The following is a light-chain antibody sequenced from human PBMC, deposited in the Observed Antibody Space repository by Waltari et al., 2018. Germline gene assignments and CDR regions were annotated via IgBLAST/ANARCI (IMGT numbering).Light chain of an antibody. CDR1: QTFSSSY. J-gene: IGKJ4*01. CDR2: GAS. V-gene: IGKV3-20*01. CDR3: QHYGTSPPLT. Sequence: EIVLTQSPGTLSLSPGETATLPCRARQTFSSSYLAWYQQKPGQAPTLLIYGASTRAAGCPVRFSGSGSGTDFTLTISRLEPEDFAVYYCQHYGTSPPLTFGGGTKVEIK.